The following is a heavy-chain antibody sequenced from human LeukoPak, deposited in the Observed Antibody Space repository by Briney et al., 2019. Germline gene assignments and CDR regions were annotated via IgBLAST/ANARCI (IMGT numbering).Heavy chain of an antibody. CDR2: INPNSGGT. Sequence: GASVKVSCKASGYTFTSYYMHWVRQAPGQGLEWMGWINPNSGGTNYAQKFQGWVTMTRDTSISTAYMELSRLRSDDTAVYYCSSARSGTTGTPGLGSFDIWGQGTMVTVSS. CDR1: GYTFTSYY. J-gene: IGHJ3*02. V-gene: IGHV1-2*04. D-gene: IGHD1-1*01. CDR3: SSARSGTTGTPGLGSFDI.